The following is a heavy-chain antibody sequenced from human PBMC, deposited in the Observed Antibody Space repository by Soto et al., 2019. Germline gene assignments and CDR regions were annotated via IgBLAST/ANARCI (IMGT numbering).Heavy chain of an antibody. Sequence: QVQLVQSGAEVKKPGSSVKVSCKASGGTFSSYAISWVRQAPGQGLEWMGGIIPIFGTANYAQKFQGRVTITADESTSTAYMERSSLRSEDTDVYYCARNFGVVTPAYYGMDVWGQGTTVTVSS. V-gene: IGHV1-69*01. CDR2: IIPIFGTA. CDR3: ARNFGVVTPAYYGMDV. CDR1: GGTFSSYA. D-gene: IGHD3-3*01. J-gene: IGHJ6*02.